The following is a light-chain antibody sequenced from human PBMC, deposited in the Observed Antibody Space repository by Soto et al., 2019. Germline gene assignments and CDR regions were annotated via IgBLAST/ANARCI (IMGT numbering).Light chain of an antibody. V-gene: IGKV1-33*01. CDR3: QHYEHLPPLS. CDR1: QDIRNY. J-gene: IGKJ4*01. Sequence: DIQMTQSPSSLSASVGDRVTITCQASQDIRNYLTWYQQKPGKAPNLLIYDASNLRAGVPSRFSGSGSGTELTFSILSRQQEDIATYYCQHYEHLPPLSFGGGTKVEIK. CDR2: DAS.